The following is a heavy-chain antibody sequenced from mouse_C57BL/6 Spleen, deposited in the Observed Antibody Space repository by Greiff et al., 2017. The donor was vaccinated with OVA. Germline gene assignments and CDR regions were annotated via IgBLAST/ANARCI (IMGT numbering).Heavy chain of an antibody. D-gene: IGHD1-1*01. V-gene: IGHV1-15*01. CDR3: TRTFITTVPDD. J-gene: IGHJ2*01. CDR1: GYTFTDYE. CDR2: IDPETGGT. Sequence: QVHVKQSGAELVRPGASVTLSCKASGYTFTDYEMHWVMQTPVHGLEWIGAIDPETGGTAYNQKFKGKAILTADKSSSTAYMELRSLTSEDSAVYYCTRTFITTVPDDWGQGTTLTVSS.